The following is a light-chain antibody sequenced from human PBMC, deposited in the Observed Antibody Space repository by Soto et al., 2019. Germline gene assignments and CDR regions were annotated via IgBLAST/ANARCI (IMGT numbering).Light chain of an antibody. J-gene: IGKJ4*01. Sequence: EIVMTQSPVTLSVSPGERVTLSCRASQSLATNLAWYQQKPGQTPRLVIYGISARASGIPGRFSGSGFGTVFTTTISGLQPKDSAFYYCQKYLDWPPTCGGGTKVEI. CDR3: QKYLDWPPT. V-gene: IGKV3-15*01. CDR2: GIS. CDR1: QSLATN.